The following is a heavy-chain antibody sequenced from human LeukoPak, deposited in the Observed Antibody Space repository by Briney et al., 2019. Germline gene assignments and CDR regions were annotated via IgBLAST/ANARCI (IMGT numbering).Heavy chain of an antibody. CDR2: ISSSSSTI. Sequence: GGSLRLSCAASGFTFSSYSMNWVRQAPGKGLEWVSYISSSSSTIYYADSVKGRFTISRDNAKNSLYLQMNSLRAEDTAVYYCARIGSGSYPKRTDFDYWGQGTLVTVSS. J-gene: IGHJ4*02. D-gene: IGHD1-26*01. CDR3: ARIGSGSYPKRTDFDY. V-gene: IGHV3-48*01. CDR1: GFTFSSYS.